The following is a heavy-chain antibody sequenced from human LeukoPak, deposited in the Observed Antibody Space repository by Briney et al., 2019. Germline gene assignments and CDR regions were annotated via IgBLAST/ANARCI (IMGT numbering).Heavy chain of an antibody. D-gene: IGHD2-2*01. J-gene: IGHJ6*02. CDR3: ARDRIVVVPAATYYYYYYGMDV. CDR2: IYYSRST. V-gene: IGHV4-31*02. CDR1: GVSISSDGYY. Sequence: SETLSLTCTVSGVSISSDGYYWIWLGQHPGQGLESIGYIYYSRSTYYNTSLKSRVTISVDTSKNQFSLKMSSVTAADTAVYYCARDRIVVVPAATYYYYYYGMDVWGQGTTVTVSS.